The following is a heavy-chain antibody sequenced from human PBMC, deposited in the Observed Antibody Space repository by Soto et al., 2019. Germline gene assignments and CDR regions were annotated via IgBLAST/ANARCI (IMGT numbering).Heavy chain of an antibody. CDR2: IYYSGST. CDR3: ATAARVLMVYANYGMDV. Sequence: SETLSLTCTVSGGSISSGDYYWSWIRQPPGKGLEWIGYIYYSGSTYYNPSLQGRVTMTEDTSTDTAYMELSSLRSEDTAVYYCATAARVLMVYANYGMDVWGQGTTVTVSS. V-gene: IGHV4-30-4*02. CDR1: GGSISSGDYY. D-gene: IGHD2-8*01. J-gene: IGHJ6*02.